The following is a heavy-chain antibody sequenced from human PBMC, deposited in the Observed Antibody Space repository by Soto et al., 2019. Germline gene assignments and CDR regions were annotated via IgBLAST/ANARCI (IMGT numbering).Heavy chain of an antibody. Sequence: QVQLVQSGAEVKKPGCSVKVSCKASGGTFSSYAISWVRQAPGQGLEWMGGIIPIFGTADYAQKFQGRVTITADESTSTAYVELSSLRSEDTAVYYCAKNPENYYYGMDVWGQGTTVTVSS. CDR1: GGTFSSYA. J-gene: IGHJ6*02. CDR3: AKNPENYYYGMDV. V-gene: IGHV1-69*12. CDR2: IIPIFGTA.